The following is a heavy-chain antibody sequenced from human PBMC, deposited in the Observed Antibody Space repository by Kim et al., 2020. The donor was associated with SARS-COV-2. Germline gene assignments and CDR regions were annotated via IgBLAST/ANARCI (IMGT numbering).Heavy chain of an antibody. CDR1: GFTFSSYG. V-gene: IGHV3-33*01. D-gene: IGHD2-21*01. CDR2: IWYDGSNK. Sequence: GGSLRLSCAASGFTFSSYGMHWVRQAPGKGLEWVAVIWYDGSNKYYADSVKGRFTISRDNSKNTLYLQMNSLRAEDTAVYYCARDWITYCGGDCYFDYWGQGTLVTVSS. CDR3: ARDWITYCGGDCYFDY. J-gene: IGHJ4*02.